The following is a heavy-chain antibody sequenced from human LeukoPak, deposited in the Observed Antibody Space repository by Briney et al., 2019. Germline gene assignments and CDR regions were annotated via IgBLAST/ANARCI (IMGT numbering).Heavy chain of an antibody. Sequence: SETLSLTCNVAGGSISIYYWSWIRQPPGKGLEWIGYIYYSGSTNYNPSRKSRITMSVDTSKNQFSLKLSSVTAADTAVYYCARGCYGVGYGAPVRYWGPGTLVTVSS. D-gene: IGHD5-12*01. V-gene: IGHV4-59*01. CDR2: IYYSGST. J-gene: IGHJ4*02. CDR1: GGSISIYY. CDR3: ARGCYGVGYGAPVRY.